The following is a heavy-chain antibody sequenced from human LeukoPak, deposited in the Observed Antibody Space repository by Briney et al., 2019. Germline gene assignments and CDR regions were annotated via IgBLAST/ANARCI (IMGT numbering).Heavy chain of an antibody. J-gene: IGHJ4*02. CDR3: AKVAKYYYGSETYYFFEH. CDR2: INWNGDRT. Sequence: PGGSLRLSCAASGFTFDDYGLSWVRQAPGKGLEWVSAINWNGDRTTYAESVKGRFTISRDNAKNSLYLQMNSLRVEDTAVYYCAKVAKYYYGSETYYFFEHWGQGTPVTASS. V-gene: IGHV3-20*04. CDR1: GFTFDDYG. D-gene: IGHD3-10*01.